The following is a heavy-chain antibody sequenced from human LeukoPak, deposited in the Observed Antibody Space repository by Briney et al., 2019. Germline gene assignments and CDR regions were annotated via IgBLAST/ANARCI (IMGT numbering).Heavy chain of an antibody. CDR1: GGSVSSKY. CDR3: ARGDSSSWGYFDY. J-gene: IGHJ4*02. V-gene: IGHV4-59*02. CDR2: TNYGGST. D-gene: IGHD6-13*01. Sequence: TSETLSLNCTVSGGSVSSKYWSWIRPPPGQGLEGCGYTNYGGSTYDNPSLKSRVTISVDTSKNQFSLKLSSVTAADTAVYYCARGDSSSWGYFDYWGQGTLVTVSS.